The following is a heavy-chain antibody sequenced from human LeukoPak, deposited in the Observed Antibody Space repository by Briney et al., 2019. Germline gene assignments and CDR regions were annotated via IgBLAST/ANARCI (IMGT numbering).Heavy chain of an antibody. V-gene: IGHV3-53*01. CDR1: GFTVSTNY. Sequence: GGSLRLSCAASGFTVSTNYMNRVRQAPGKGLEWVSVIYAGGSTYYADSVKGRFTISRDNSKNTLYLHMNSLRAEDTAVYYCARANNWNDAYFDSWGQGTLVTVSS. CDR2: IYAGGST. J-gene: IGHJ4*02. CDR3: ARANNWNDAYFDS. D-gene: IGHD1-20*01.